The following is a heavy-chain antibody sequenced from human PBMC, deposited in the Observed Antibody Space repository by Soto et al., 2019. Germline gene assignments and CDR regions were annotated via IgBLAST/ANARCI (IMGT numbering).Heavy chain of an antibody. CDR3: ARDMLNTDYGMDV. CDR2: IWYDGSNK. J-gene: IGHJ6*02. V-gene: IGHV3-33*01. Sequence: QVQLVESGGGVVQPGRSLRLSCAASGFTFSSYGMHWVRQAPGKGLEWVAVIWYDGSNKYYADSVKGRFTISRDNSKNTLYLQMNSLRAEDTAVYYCARDMLNTDYGMDVWGHGTTVTVSS. D-gene: IGHD2-8*01. CDR1: GFTFSSYG.